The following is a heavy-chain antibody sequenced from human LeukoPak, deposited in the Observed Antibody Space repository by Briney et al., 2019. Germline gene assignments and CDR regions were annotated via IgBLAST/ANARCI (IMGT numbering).Heavy chain of an antibody. Sequence: PSETLSLTCTVSGEGSISSSSYYWAWIRQPPGKGLEWIGSIYYSGNTYYNPSLKSRVTISVDTSKNQFSLKLSSVTAADTAVYYCARDKAGGTQDYWGQGTLVTVSS. CDR3: ARDKAGGTQDY. J-gene: IGHJ4*02. V-gene: IGHV4-39*07. D-gene: IGHD4-23*01. CDR2: IYYSGNT. CDR1: GEGSISSSSYY.